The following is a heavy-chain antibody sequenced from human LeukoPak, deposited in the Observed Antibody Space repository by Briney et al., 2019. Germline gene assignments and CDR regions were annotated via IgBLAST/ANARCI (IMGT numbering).Heavy chain of an antibody. J-gene: IGHJ4*02. CDR2: INPSGGST. CDR3: ARLVGATYEFDY. V-gene: IGHV1-46*01. Sequence: RGASVKVPCKASGYTFTSYYMHWVRQAPGQGLEWMGIINPSGGSTSYAQKFQGRVTMTRDMSTSTVYMELSSLRSEDTAVYYCARLVGATYEFDYWGQGTLVTVSS. CDR1: GYTFTSYY. D-gene: IGHD1-26*01.